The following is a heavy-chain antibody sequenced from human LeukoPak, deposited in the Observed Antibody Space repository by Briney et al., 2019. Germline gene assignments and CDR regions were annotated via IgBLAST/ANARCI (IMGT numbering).Heavy chain of an antibody. CDR3: ARNTYGYAGFDY. CDR1: GGSVSSGSYY. J-gene: IGHJ4*02. D-gene: IGHD5-18*01. Sequence: PSETLSLTCSVSGGSVSSGSYYWSWIRQPPGKGLEWIGYISYSGITNYNPSLKSRVTISVDTSKNQFSLKLSSVTAADTAVYYCARNTYGYAGFDYWGQGTLVTVSS. CDR2: ISYSGIT. V-gene: IGHV4-61*01.